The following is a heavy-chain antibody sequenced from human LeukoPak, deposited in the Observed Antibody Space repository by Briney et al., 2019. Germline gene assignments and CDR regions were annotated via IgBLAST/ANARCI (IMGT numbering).Heavy chain of an antibody. CDR3: ASAEDGYNLDDAFDI. CDR2: IYYSGST. V-gene: IGHV4-59*01. Sequence: SETLSLTCTVSGGSISSYYWSWIRQPPGKGLEWIGYIYYSGSTNYNPSLKSRVTISVDTSKNQFSLKLSSVTAADTAVYYCASAEDGYNLDDAFDIWGQGTMVTVPS. J-gene: IGHJ3*02. D-gene: IGHD5-24*01. CDR1: GGSISSYY.